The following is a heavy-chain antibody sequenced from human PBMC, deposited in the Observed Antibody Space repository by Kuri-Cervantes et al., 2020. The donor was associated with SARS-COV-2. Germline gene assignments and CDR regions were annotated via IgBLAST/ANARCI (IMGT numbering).Heavy chain of an antibody. CDR3: TRGLLVVDGDYYYYYGMDV. CDR2: IYTSGST. V-gene: IGHV4-61*02. Sequence: SDTLSSTFPAPGGSIISGSYYGGWIRPPAGKGLEWIGRIYTSGSTNYNPSLKRRVTISIDTSKNQFSLQLNSVTAADTAVYYCTRGLLVVDGDYYYYYGMDVWGQGTTVTVSS. CDR1: GGSIISGSYY. D-gene: IGHD2-2*01. J-gene: IGHJ6*02.